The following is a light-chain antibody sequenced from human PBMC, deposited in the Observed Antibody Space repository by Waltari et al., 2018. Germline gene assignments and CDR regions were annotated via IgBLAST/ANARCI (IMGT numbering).Light chain of an antibody. J-gene: IGKJ4*01. V-gene: IGKV4-1*01. CDR3: QQYYSIPLS. Sequence: DIVVTQAPDSLAVSLGGRPTTHCQSSQSVLYLSKNNNYLAWYQQKPGQPPKLLIYWASTRESGVPDRCSGSGSGTEFTLTSSSLQAGDVALYYCQQYYSIPLSVGGGTKVEIQ. CDR2: WAS. CDR1: QSVLYLSKNNNY.